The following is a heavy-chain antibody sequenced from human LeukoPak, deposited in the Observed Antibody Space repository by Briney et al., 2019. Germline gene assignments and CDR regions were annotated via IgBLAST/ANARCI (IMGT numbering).Heavy chain of an antibody. D-gene: IGHD2-21*01. Sequence: GGSLRLSCAASGFTFSTHSMNWVRQAPGKGLEWVSSITSSSAYIYYADSVTGRFTISRDNAENSLFLQMHSLRVEDTAVYYCARAGVVGFTNYGSATFDYWGQGTLVTVSS. CDR3: ARAGVVGFTNYGSATFDY. CDR1: GFTFSTHS. CDR2: ITSSSAYI. J-gene: IGHJ4*02. V-gene: IGHV3-21*01.